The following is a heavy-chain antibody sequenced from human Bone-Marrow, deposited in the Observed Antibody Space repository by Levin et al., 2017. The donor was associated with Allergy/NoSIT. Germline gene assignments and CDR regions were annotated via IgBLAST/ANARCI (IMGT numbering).Heavy chain of an antibody. CDR1: GFDFTKYW. J-gene: IGHJ4*02. Sequence: GGSLRLSCGVSGFDFTKYWMSWVRQAPGKGLEWVAKINPDGSEKYYVDSVKGRFTISRDNTRNSVYLQMDSLRVEDTAVYYCRTGGSSHLNYWGQGSLVSVSS. CDR2: INPDGSEK. D-gene: IGHD1-14*01. V-gene: IGHV3-7*01. CDR3: RTGGSSHLNY.